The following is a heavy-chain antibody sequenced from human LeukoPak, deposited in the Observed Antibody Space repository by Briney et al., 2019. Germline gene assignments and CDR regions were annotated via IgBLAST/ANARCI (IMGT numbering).Heavy chain of an antibody. V-gene: IGHV3-23*01. CDR1: GFTFSTSA. CDR2: ISGSGGST. Sequence: PGGSLRLSCAASGFTFSTSAMHWVRQAPGKGLEWVSAISGSGGSTYYADSVKGRFTISRDNSKNTLYLQMNSLRAEDTAVYYCAKEGPYDFWSGYSHTEYYFDYWGQGTLVTVSS. CDR3: AKEGPYDFWSGYSHTEYYFDY. D-gene: IGHD3-3*01. J-gene: IGHJ4*02.